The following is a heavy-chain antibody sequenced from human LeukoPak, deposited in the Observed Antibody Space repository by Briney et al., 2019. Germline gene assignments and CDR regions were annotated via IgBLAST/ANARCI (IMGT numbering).Heavy chain of an antibody. CDR1: WFTLSSYE. Sequence: PGGSLRHSRAASWFTLSSYEMHWVRPAPGKGLEWGGYLSSCGSTIYYAASVKSRFTIPRDNAKNSLYLQMTSLRAEDTAVYYGAGGGFTMVRGVTEVDYWGQGTLVTVSS. V-gene: IGHV3-48*03. J-gene: IGHJ4*02. CDR2: LSSCGSTI. CDR3: AGGGFTMVRGVTEVDY. D-gene: IGHD3-10*01.